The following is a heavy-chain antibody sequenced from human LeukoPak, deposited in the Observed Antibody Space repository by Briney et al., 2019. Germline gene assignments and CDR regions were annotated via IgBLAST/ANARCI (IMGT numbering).Heavy chain of an antibody. CDR1: GFSFSSYW. CDR2: INQDGSQK. V-gene: IGHV3-7*01. D-gene: IGHD2-2*01. J-gene: IGHJ4*02. CDR3: VSTGSVPDY. Sequence: GGSLRLSCASSGFSFSSYWMTWVRQAPGKGLEWVANINQDGSQKYYVDSVKGRFTISRDNAKNSLHLQMNSLRVEDTAVYYCVSTGSVPDYWGQGTLVTVSS.